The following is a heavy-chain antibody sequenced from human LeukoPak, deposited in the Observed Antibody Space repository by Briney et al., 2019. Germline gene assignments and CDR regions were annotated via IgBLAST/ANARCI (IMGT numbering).Heavy chain of an antibody. Sequence: PSETLSLTCAVYGGSFSGYYWSWIRQPPGKGLEWIGEINHSGSTNYNPSLKSRGTISVDTSKNQFSLKLSSVTAADTAVYYCARSRRITIFGVVIYNWFDPWGQGTLVTVSS. J-gene: IGHJ5*02. CDR1: GGSFSGYY. CDR2: INHSGST. D-gene: IGHD3-3*01. V-gene: IGHV4-34*01. CDR3: ARSRRITIFGVVIYNWFDP.